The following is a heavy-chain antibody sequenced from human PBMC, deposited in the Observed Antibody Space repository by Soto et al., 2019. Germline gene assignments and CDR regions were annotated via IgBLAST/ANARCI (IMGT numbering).Heavy chain of an antibody. Sequence: GGSLRLSCAASGFTFDDYTMHWVRQAPGKGLEWVSLISWDGGSTYYADSVKGRFTISRGNSKNSLYLQMNSLRTEDTALYYCAKDANYYDSSGYVYYFDYWGQGTLVTVSS. J-gene: IGHJ4*02. D-gene: IGHD3-22*01. CDR2: ISWDGGST. CDR3: AKDANYYDSSGYVYYFDY. V-gene: IGHV3-43*01. CDR1: GFTFDDYT.